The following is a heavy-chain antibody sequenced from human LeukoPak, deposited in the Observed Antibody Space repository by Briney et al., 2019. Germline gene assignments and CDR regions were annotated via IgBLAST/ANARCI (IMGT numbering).Heavy chain of an antibody. CDR1: GFTFSSYG. D-gene: IGHD4-17*01. Sequence: GGSLRLSCAASGFTFSSYGMHWVRQAPGKGLEWVAFIRYDGSNKYYADSVKGRFTISRDDSKNTLYLQMNSLRAEDTAVYYCAKDYKGTDYGDFQFDYWGQGTLVTVSS. CDR3: AKDYKGTDYGDFQFDY. CDR2: IRYDGSNK. J-gene: IGHJ4*02. V-gene: IGHV3-30*02.